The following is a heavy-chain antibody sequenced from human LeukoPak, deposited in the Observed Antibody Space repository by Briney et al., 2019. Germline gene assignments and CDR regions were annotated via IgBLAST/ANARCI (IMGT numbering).Heavy chain of an antibody. CDR3: AKDSGWPFGY. Sequence: GGSLRLSCAASGFIFSSYALSWVRQAPGKGLEWVSATSGNGAKTYYADSMKGRFTISRDNSKNTLYLQMNSLRAEDTAVYYCAKDSGWPFGYWGQGTLVTVSS. CDR1: GFIFSSYA. J-gene: IGHJ4*02. V-gene: IGHV3-23*01. D-gene: IGHD6-19*01. CDR2: TSGNGAKT.